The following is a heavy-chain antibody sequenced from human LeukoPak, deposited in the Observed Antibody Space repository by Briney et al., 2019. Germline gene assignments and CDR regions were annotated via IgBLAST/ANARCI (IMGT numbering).Heavy chain of an antibody. V-gene: IGHV1-2*06. Sequence: GASVKVSCKASGYTFTVYYMHWVRQAPGQGREWMGRINPNSGGTNYAQKFQGRVTMTTDESTSTAYMELSSLRSEDTAVYYCASGTTVDRYYFDYWGQGTLVTVSS. J-gene: IGHJ4*02. CDR3: ASGTTVDRYYFDY. CDR2: INPNSGGT. CDR1: GYTFTVYY. D-gene: IGHD4-23*01.